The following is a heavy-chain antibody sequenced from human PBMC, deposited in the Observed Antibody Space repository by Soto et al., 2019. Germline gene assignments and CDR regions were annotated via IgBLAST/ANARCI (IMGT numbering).Heavy chain of an antibody. CDR1: GYPFTSYH. J-gene: IGHJ5*02. Sequence: QVQLVQSGAEVRKPGASVKLSCQTSGYPFTSYHMHWVRQAPGQGLEWMGVINPSEGRTRYSQKFEDRLTMTRDTSTSTVYMELRSLSSDDTATYFCERGREYSFGYNWFDPWGQGALLTVSS. D-gene: IGHD4-4*01. CDR2: INPSEGRT. V-gene: IGHV1-46*01. CDR3: ERGREYSFGYNWFDP.